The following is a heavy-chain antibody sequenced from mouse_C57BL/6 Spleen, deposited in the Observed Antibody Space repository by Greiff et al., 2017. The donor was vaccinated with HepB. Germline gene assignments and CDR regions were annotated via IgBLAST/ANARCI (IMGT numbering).Heavy chain of an antibody. V-gene: IGHV5-17*01. CDR1: GFTFSDYG. CDR3: AMTRWDRYYFDY. D-gene: IGHD3-3*01. CDR2: ISSGSSTI. J-gene: IGHJ2*01. Sequence: DVKLVESGGGLVKPGGSLKLSCAASGFTFSDYGMHWVRQAPEKGLEWVAYISSGSSTIYYADTVKGRFTISRDNAKNTLFLQMTSLRSEDTAMYYCAMTRWDRYYFDYWGQGTTLTVSS.